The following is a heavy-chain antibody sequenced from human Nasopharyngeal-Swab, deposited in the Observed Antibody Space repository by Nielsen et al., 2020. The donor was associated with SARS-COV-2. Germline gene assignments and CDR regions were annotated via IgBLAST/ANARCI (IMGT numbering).Heavy chain of an antibody. Sequence: GGSLRLSCAASGFTFSSYCMHWVRQAPGKGLEWVAVISYDGSNKYYADSVKGRFTISRDNSKNTLYLQMNSLRAEDTAVYYCARDGYNYFDYWGQGTLVTVSS. CDR2: ISYDGSNK. CDR3: ARDGYNYFDY. CDR1: GFTFSSYC. J-gene: IGHJ4*02. V-gene: IGHV3-30*03. D-gene: IGHD5-24*01.